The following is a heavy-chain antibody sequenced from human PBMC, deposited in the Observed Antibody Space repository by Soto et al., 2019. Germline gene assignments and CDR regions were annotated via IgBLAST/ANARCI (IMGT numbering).Heavy chain of an antibody. CDR2: FDPEDGET. Sequence: ASXRVACKVSGYSHTELSIQWVGQAPGKGLEWMGSFDPEDGETIYTQKFQGRVTMTEDTSTDTAFLELSSLRSEDTAIYYCATSPELPLGVDVWGQGTTVPVS. V-gene: IGHV1-24*01. D-gene: IGHD1-7*01. J-gene: IGHJ6*02. CDR1: GYSHTELS. CDR3: ATSPELPLGVDV.